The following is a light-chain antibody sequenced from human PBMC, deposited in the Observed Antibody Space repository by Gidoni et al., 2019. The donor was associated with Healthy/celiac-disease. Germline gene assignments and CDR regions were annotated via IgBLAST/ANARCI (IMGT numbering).Light chain of an antibody. CDR2: DNN. CDR1: SSNIGNNY. Sequence: QSVFPQPPSVSAAPGQKVTISCSGSSSNIGNNYVSWYQQLPGTAPKLLIYDNNKRPSGIPDRFAGSKAGTSATLGITGLQTGDEADYYCGTWDSSLSAGRVFGTGTKVTVL. CDR3: GTWDSSLSAGRV. J-gene: IGLJ1*01. V-gene: IGLV1-51*01.